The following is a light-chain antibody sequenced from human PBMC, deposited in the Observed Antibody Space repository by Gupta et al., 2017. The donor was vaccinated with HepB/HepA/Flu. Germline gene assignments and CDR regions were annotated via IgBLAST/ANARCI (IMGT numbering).Light chain of an antibody. CDR2: SNN. Sequence: QSVLTQPPSASAPPGQRVPISCSGSSSNIGSNTVNWYQQLPGTAPKLLIYSNNQRPSGVPDRFSGSKSGTSASLAISGLQSEDEADYYCAAWDDSLNGVVFGGGTKLTVL. V-gene: IGLV1-44*01. CDR1: SSNIGSNT. J-gene: IGLJ2*01. CDR3: AAWDDSLNGVV.